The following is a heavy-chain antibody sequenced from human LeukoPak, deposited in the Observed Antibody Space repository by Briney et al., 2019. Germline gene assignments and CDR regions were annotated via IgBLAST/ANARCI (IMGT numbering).Heavy chain of an antibody. CDR2: ISDSSRYI. D-gene: IGHD2/OR15-2a*01. Sequence: PGGSLRLSCAASGFTFSSYSMNWVRQALGKGLEWVSSISDSSRYIFYADSVKGRFTISRDNAKNSLYLQMNSLRAEDTAVYYCAREVYCSHTTCYYFDYWGLGTLVTVSS. CDR3: AREVYCSHTTCYYFDY. J-gene: IGHJ4*02. CDR1: GFTFSSYS. V-gene: IGHV3-21*01.